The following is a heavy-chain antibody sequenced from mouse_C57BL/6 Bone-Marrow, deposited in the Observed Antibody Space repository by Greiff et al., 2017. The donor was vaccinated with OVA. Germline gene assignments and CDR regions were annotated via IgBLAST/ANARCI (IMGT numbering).Heavy chain of an antibody. V-gene: IGHV5-4*03. Sequence: EVKLQESGGGLVKPGGSLKLSCAASGFTFSSYAMSWVRQTPEKRLEWVATISDGGSYTYYPDNVKGRFTISRDNAKNNLYLQMSHLKSEDTAMYYCASDSGFAYWGQGTLVTVSA. J-gene: IGHJ3*01. CDR2: ISDGGSYT. CDR3: ASDSGFAY. CDR1: GFTFSSYA. D-gene: IGHD2-4*01.